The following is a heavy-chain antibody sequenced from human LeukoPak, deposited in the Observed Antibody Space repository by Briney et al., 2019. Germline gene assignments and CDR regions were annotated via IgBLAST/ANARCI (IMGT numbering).Heavy chain of an antibody. CDR1: GGSISSSSYY. V-gene: IGHV4-39*01. Sequence: SETLSLTCTVSGGSISSSSYYWGWIRQPPGNGLEWIGSIYYSGSTYYNPSLKSRVTISVDTSKNQFSLKLSSVTAADTAVYYCARHSSYYDYVWGSPPSYYMDVWGKGTTVTVSS. J-gene: IGHJ6*03. D-gene: IGHD3-16*01. CDR2: IYYSGST. CDR3: ARHSSYYDYVWGSPPSYYMDV.